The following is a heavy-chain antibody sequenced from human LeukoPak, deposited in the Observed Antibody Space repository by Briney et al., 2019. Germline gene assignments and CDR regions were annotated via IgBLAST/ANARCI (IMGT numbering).Heavy chain of an antibody. D-gene: IGHD2-15*01. V-gene: IGHV1-18*04. CDR2: ISAYNGNT. CDR1: GYTFTSYG. Sequence: GASVKVSCKASGYTFTSYGISWVRQAPGQGLEWMGWISAYNGNTNYAQKLQGRVTMTTDTSTSTACMELRSLRSDDTAVYYCARDRVYCSGGSCYPYYFDYWGQGTLVTVSS. J-gene: IGHJ4*02. CDR3: ARDRVYCSGGSCYPYYFDY.